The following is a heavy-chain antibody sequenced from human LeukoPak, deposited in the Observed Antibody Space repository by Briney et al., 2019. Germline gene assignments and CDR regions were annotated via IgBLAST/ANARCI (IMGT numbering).Heavy chain of an antibody. V-gene: IGHV4-59*12. CDR3: ARETYYYDSSGYNVFDY. J-gene: IGHJ4*02. Sequence: PSETLSLTCNVSGDSIRGFYWGWIRQPPGKGLEWIGYIYHSGSTYYNPSLKSRVTISVDRSKNQFSLKLSSVTAADTAVYYCARETYYYDSSGYNVFDYWGQGTLVTVSS. CDR2: IYHSGST. D-gene: IGHD3-22*01. CDR1: GDSIRGFY.